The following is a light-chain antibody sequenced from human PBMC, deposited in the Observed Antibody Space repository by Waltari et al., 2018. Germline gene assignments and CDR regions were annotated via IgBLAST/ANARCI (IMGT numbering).Light chain of an antibody. J-gene: IGLJ2*01. CDR1: NSDIGFYNF. V-gene: IGLV2-14*03. CDR3: SSYTNANTVL. CDR2: DVS. Sequence: QSALTQPASVSGSPGQSITISSTGTNSDIGFYNFVSWYQQPPGKAPKLVIYDVSRWPSGVSHRFSGSKSGNTASLTISALQAEDEADYYCSSYTNANTVLFGGGTKVTVL.